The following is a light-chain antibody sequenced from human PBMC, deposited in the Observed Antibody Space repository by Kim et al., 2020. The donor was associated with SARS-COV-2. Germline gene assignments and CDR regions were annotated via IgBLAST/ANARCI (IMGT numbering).Light chain of an antibody. CDR1: QSVSSSY. CDR2: GAS. CDR3: QQYGSSPPWT. J-gene: IGKJ1*01. V-gene: IGKV3-20*01. Sequence: PGERATLSCRVSQSVSSSYLAWYQQKPGQAPRLLIYGASSRATGIPDRFSVSGSGTDFTLTISRLEPEDFAVYYCQQYGSSPPWTFGQGTKVDIK.